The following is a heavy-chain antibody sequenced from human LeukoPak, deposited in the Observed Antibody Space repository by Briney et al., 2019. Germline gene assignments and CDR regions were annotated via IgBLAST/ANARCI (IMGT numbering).Heavy chain of an antibody. CDR3: ARSQQRIVVVTPFDY. V-gene: IGHV4-31*03. CDR1: GGSISSSSYY. D-gene: IGHD3-22*01. Sequence: PSETLSLTCIVSGGSISSSSYYWGWIRQPPGKGLEWIGYIYYSGSTYYNPSLKSRVTISVDTSKNQFSLKLSSVTAADTAVYYCARSQQRIVVVTPFDYWGQGTLVTVSS. J-gene: IGHJ4*02. CDR2: IYYSGST.